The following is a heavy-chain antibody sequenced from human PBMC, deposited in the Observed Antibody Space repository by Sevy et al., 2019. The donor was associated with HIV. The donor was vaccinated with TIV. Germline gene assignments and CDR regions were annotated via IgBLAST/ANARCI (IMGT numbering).Heavy chain of an antibody. CDR2: ITWNSINI. Sequence: GGSLRLSCAASGFTFDDYAMHWVRQAPGKGLEWVSGITWNSINIGYADSVKGRFTISRDNAKNSLYLQMNSLRAEDTALYYCAKTMRSPRAKPTDFGTAMDVWGQGTTVTVSS. V-gene: IGHV3-9*01. CDR3: AKTMRSPRAKPTDFGTAMDV. D-gene: IGHD3-22*01. J-gene: IGHJ6*02. CDR1: GFTFDDYA.